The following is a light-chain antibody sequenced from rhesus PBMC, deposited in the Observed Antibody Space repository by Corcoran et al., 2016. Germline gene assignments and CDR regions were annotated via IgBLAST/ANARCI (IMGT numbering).Light chain of an antibody. CDR3: QQHNSYPYS. CDR2: AAS. Sequence: DIQMTQSPSSLSASVGDRVTITCQASQGISSWLAWYQKKPGKAPKLLIYAASSLQRGVPSRFSGSGSGTDFTLTINRLPPEDFATYYCQQHNSYPYSFGQGTKVEIK. J-gene: IGKJ2*01. V-gene: IGKV1-33*02. CDR1: QGISSW.